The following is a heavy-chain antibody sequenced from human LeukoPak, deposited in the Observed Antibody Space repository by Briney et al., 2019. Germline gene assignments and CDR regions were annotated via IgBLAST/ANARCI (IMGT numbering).Heavy chain of an antibody. CDR1: GYTFTGYY. V-gene: IGHV1-2*02. CDR3: ARGHCSSAGCYDYFDY. J-gene: IGHJ4*02. Sequence: ASVKVSCKASGYTFTGYYMHWVRQAPGQGLEWMGWINPNSGGTNYAQKFQGRVTMTRDTSISTAYMDLSRLRSDDTAVYYCARGHCSSAGCYDYFDYWGQGSLVTVSS. D-gene: IGHD2-2*01. CDR2: INPNSGGT.